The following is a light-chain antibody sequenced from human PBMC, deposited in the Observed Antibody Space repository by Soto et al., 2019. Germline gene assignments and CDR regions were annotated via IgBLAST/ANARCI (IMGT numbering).Light chain of an antibody. J-gene: IGKJ1*01. V-gene: IGKV3-20*01. CDR3: RQYGTSPWA. CDR1: QSVGCNY. CDR2: AAS. Sequence: EIGLTQFPGTLSLSPGERATLSCRASQSVGCNYVARYQQKPGQAPRVIIYAASNRASGIPDRFSGRGSGSDFTLTISRLEAEDFAVYYCRQYGTSPWACGQGTKVEIK.